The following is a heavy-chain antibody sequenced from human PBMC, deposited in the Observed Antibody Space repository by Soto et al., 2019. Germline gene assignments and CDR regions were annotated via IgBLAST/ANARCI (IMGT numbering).Heavy chain of an antibody. V-gene: IGHV3-30-3*01. CDR1: GFAFNSYA. CDR3: ARSLHDFWSGYMDD. Sequence: VQLVESGGGVVQPERSLRLSCAGSGFAFNSYAMHWVRQAPGKGLEWVSVSSYDGTKNHYADSVKGRFTISRDNSKKTMFLQMNNLTTEDTAVYYCARSLHDFWSGYMDDWGQGTLVSVSS. D-gene: IGHD3-3*01. CDR2: SSYDGTKN. J-gene: IGHJ4*02.